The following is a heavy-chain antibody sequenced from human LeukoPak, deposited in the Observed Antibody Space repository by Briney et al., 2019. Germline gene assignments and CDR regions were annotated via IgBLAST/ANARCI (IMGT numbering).Heavy chain of an antibody. J-gene: IGHJ6*04. D-gene: IGHD3-10*01. CDR2: ISSSSSYI. Sequence: TGGSLRLSCAASGFTFSSYSMNWVRQAPGKGLEWVSSISSSSSYIYYADSVKGRFTISRDNAKNSLYLQMNSLRAEDTAVYYCAREHVLLWFGELKRSGMDVWGKGTTVTVSS. CDR1: GFTFSSYS. V-gene: IGHV3-21*04. CDR3: AREHVLLWFGELKRSGMDV.